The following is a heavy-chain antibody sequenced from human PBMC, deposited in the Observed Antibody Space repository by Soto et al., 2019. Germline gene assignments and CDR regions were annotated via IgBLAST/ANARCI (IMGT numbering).Heavy chain of an antibody. CDR2: ISGSGGST. Sequence: GSLRLSCAVSGFTFSSYAMSWVRQAPGKGLEWVSAISGSGGSTYYADSVKGRFTISRDNSKNALYLQMNSLRAEDTAVYYCAKDGYQHPTDYWGQGTLVTVSS. V-gene: IGHV3-23*01. CDR3: AKDGYQHPTDY. D-gene: IGHD2-2*01. J-gene: IGHJ4*02. CDR1: GFTFSSYA.